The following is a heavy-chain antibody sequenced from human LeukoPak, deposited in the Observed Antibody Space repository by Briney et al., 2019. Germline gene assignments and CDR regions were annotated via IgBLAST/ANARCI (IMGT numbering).Heavy chain of an antibody. CDR3: ARSPGYSGYDSYYYYYYYYMDV. J-gene: IGHJ6*03. V-gene: IGHV4-59*01. CDR2: IYYSGST. CDR1: GGSFSGYY. D-gene: IGHD5-12*01. Sequence: PSETLSLTCAVYGGSFSGYYWSWIRQPPGKGLEWIGYIYYSGSTNYNPSLKSRVTISVDTSKNQFSLKLSSVTAADTAVYYCARSPGYSGYDSYYYYYYYYMDVWGKGTTVTVSS.